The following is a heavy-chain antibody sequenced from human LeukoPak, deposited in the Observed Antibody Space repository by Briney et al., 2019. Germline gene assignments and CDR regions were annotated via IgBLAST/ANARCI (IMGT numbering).Heavy chain of an antibody. J-gene: IGHJ4*02. V-gene: IGHV4-39*07. CDR3: ASIIRGRFGEEGYAQWLSY. CDR1: GGSISSSSYY. D-gene: IGHD3-10*01. Sequence: SETLSLTCTVSGGSISSSSYYWGWIRQPPGKGLEWIGSIYYSGSTYYNPSLKSRVTISVDTSKNQFSLKLSSVTAADTAVYYCASIIRGRFGEEGYAQWLSYWGQGTLVTVSS. CDR2: IYYSGST.